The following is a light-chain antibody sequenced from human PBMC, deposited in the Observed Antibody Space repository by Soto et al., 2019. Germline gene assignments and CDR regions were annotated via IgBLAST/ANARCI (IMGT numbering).Light chain of an antibody. CDR2: GAS. CDR1: QNLSRN. Sequence: EMVMTQSPATLSVSPGERATLSCRASQNLSRNLAWYQQQPGQAPRLLIYGASTRATGIPARFSASGSGTDFPLTISSLQSEDFAVYYCQQYDNWPHTFGQGTKLEIK. J-gene: IGKJ2*01. V-gene: IGKV3-15*01. CDR3: QQYDNWPHT.